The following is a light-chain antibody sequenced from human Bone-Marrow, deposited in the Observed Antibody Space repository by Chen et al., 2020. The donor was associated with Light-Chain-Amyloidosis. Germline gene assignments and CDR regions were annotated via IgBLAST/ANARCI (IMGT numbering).Light chain of an antibody. CDR3: QQDRSYSFT. J-gene: IGKJ2*01. Sequence: DIQMTPSPYTLSASVGDRVTITCRASQSISNWLAWYQQKPGKAPNLLIYKAANLQRGVPSRFSGSGSGTEFTLTSNSLQPEDFTTYYCQQDRSYSFTFGQGTKLELK. CDR1: QSISNW. V-gene: IGKV1-5*03. CDR2: KAA.